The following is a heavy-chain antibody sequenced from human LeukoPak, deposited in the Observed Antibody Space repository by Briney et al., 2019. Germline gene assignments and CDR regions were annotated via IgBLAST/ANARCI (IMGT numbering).Heavy chain of an antibody. Sequence: GGSLRLSCAASGFTFSSYAMSWVRQAPGKGLEWVSAISGSGGSTYYADSVKGRFTISRDNSKNTLYLQMNSLRAEDTAVYYCARAHYDILTGYSLLGYWGQGTLVTVSS. V-gene: IGHV3-23*01. CDR2: ISGSGGST. CDR3: ARAHYDILTGYSLLGY. D-gene: IGHD3-9*01. J-gene: IGHJ4*02. CDR1: GFTFSSYA.